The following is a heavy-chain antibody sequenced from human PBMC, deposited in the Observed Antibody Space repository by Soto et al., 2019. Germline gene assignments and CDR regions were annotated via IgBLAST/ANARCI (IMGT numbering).Heavy chain of an antibody. CDR2: ISSSGSTI. D-gene: IGHD3-9*01. CDR1: GFTFSNYK. CDR3: ARSYYDILSGYRTSTLFDY. J-gene: IGHJ4*02. Sequence: GGSLRRSCAASGFTFSNYKMNWVRQAPGKGLEWVSYISSSGSTIYYADSVKGRFTISRDNAKNSLYLQMNSLRAEDTAVYYCARSYYDILSGYRTSTLFDYWGQGTLVTVSS. V-gene: IGHV3-48*03.